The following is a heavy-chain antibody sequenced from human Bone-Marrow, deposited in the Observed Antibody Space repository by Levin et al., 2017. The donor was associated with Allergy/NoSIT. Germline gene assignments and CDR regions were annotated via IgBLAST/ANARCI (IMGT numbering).Heavy chain of an antibody. V-gene: IGHV3-15*01. CDR2: IKSKTDGGTT. Sequence: GGSLRLSCAASGFTFSNAWMSWVRQAPGKGLEWVGRIKSKTDGGTTDYAAPVKGRFTISRDDSKNTLYLQMNSLKTEDTAVYYCTTGSLGPDTAMVHDYWGQGTLVTVSS. CDR1: GFTFSNAW. J-gene: IGHJ4*02. D-gene: IGHD5-18*01. CDR3: TTGSLGPDTAMVHDY.